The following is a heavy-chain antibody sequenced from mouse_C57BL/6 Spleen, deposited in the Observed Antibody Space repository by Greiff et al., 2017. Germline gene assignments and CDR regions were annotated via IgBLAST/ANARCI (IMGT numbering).Heavy chain of an antibody. V-gene: IGHV5-17*01. J-gene: IGHJ1*03. CDR2: ISSGSSTI. Sequence: EVKLVESGGGLVKPGGSLKLSCAASGFTFSDYGMHWVRQAPEKGLEWVAYISSGSSTIYYADTVKGRFTISIDNAKNTLFLQMTSLRSEDTAMYYWARSGTTVVANWYFDVWGTGTTVTVSS. CDR1: GFTFSDYG. CDR3: ARSGTTVVANWYFDV. D-gene: IGHD1-1*01.